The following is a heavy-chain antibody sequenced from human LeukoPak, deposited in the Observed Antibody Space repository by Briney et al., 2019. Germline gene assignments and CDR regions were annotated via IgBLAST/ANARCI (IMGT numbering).Heavy chain of an antibody. V-gene: IGHV1-46*01. J-gene: IGHJ4*02. CDR1: GYTFTSYY. CDR2: INPSGGIT. Sequence: ASVKVSCKASGYTFTSYYMHWVRQTPGQGLEWMGIINPSGGITSYAQKFQGRVTMTRDTSPSTVYMGLSSLRSDDTALYYSAIGVAGTHFDYWGQGTLVTVSS. D-gene: IGHD6-19*01. CDR3: AIGVAGTHFDY.